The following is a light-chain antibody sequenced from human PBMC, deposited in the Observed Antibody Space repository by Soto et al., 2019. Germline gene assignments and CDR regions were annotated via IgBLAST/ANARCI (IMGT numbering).Light chain of an antibody. CDR1: QSVASSF. CDR2: VAS. Sequence: EIVLTQSPGSLSLSPGERATLSCRASQSVASSFFAWYQKKPGQAPRRLIYVASKRATGIPDTFSGSGSGTDFTLTISRLEPEDFAVYYCKQYVSSVTFGQGTKVEIK. CDR3: KQYVSSVT. V-gene: IGKV3-20*01. J-gene: IGKJ1*01.